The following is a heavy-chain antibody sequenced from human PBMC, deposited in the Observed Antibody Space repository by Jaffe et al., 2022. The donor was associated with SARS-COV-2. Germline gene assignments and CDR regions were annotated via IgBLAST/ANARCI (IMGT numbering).Heavy chain of an antibody. D-gene: IGHD3-16*02. CDR2: ISSSSSYI. CDR3: ATLRLGELSPSPGGAI. CDR1: GFTFSSYS. V-gene: IGHV3-21*01. Sequence: EVQLVESGGGLVKPGGSLRLSCAASGFTFSSYSMNWVRQAPGKGLEWVSSISSSSSYIYYADSVKGRFTISRDNAKNSLYLQMNSLRAEDTAVYYCATLRLGELSPSPGGAIWGQGTLVTVSS. J-gene: IGHJ4*02.